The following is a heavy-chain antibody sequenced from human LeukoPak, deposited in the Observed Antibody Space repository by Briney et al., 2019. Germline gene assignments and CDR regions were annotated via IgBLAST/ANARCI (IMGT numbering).Heavy chain of an antibody. V-gene: IGHV3-7*03. J-gene: IGHJ6*04. Sequence: PGGSLRLSCAASGFTFSSYWMSWVRQAPGKGLEWVANIKQDGSEKYYVDPVKGRFTISRDNAKNSLYLQMNSLRAEDTAVYYCARGDCSSTSCYAGDYGMDVWGKGTTVTVSS. CDR1: GFTFSSYW. CDR3: ARGDCSSTSCYAGDYGMDV. CDR2: IKQDGSEK. D-gene: IGHD2-2*01.